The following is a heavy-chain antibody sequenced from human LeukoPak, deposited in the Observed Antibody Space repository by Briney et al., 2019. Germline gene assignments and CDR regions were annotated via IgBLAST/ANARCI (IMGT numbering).Heavy chain of an antibody. D-gene: IGHD4-23*01. J-gene: IGHJ6*02. Sequence: PSETLSLTCAVYGGSFTGYYWSWIRQSPGKGLEWIGEINRSGSTNYNPSLMSRVTISVDTSKNQFSLKLRSVTAADTAMYYCARGEYGGFSGYYYYGMDVWGQGTTVTVSS. CDR2: INRSGST. CDR3: ARGEYGGFSGYYYYGMDV. CDR1: GGSFTGYY. V-gene: IGHV4-34*01.